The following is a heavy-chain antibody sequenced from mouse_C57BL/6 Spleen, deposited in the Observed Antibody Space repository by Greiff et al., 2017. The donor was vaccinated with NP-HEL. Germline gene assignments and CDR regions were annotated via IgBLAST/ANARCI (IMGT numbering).Heavy chain of an antibody. CDR2: IDPSDSET. Sequence: QVQLQQPGAELVRPGSSVKLSCKASGYTFTSYWMHWVKQRPIQGLEWIGNIDPSDSETHYNQKFKDKATLTVDKSSSTAYMQLSSLTSEDSAVYYCARDYGSSYGYFDYWGQGTTPTVSS. CDR1: GYTFTSYW. J-gene: IGHJ2*01. CDR3: ARDYGSSYGYFDY. V-gene: IGHV1-52*01. D-gene: IGHD1-1*01.